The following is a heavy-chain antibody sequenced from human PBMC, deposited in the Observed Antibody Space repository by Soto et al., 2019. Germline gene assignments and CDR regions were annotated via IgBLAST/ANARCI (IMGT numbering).Heavy chain of an antibody. CDR3: ARGNLPRLMIVVVNTYNWFDP. Sequence: QVQLQQWGAGLLKPSETLSLTCAVYGGSFSGYYWSWIRQPPGKGLEWIGEINHSGSTNYNPSLKGRVTISVDTSKNQFSLKLSSVTAADTAVYYCARGNLPRLMIVVVNTYNWFDPWGQGTLVTVSS. J-gene: IGHJ5*02. V-gene: IGHV4-34*01. CDR1: GGSFSGYY. CDR2: INHSGST. D-gene: IGHD3-22*01.